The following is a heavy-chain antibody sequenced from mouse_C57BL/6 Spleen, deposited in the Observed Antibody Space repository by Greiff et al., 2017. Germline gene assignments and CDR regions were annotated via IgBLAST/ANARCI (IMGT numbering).Heavy chain of an antibody. J-gene: IGHJ2*01. CDR3: ARDYYYRYYFDY. Sequence: QVQLQQPGAELVMPGASVKLSCKASGYTFTSYWMHWVKQRPGQGLEWIGEIDPSDSYTNYNQKFKGKSTLTVDKSSSTAYMQLSSLTSEDSAVYYCARDYYYRYYFDYWGQGTTLTVSS. CDR1: GYTFTSYW. V-gene: IGHV1-69*01. D-gene: IGHD1-1*01. CDR2: IDPSDSYT.